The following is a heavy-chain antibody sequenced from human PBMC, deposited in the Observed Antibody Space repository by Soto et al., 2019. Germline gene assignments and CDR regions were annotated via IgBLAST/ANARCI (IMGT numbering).Heavy chain of an antibody. D-gene: IGHD6-19*01. CDR1: GYTFTSYG. CDR2: LSAYNGNT. Sequence: QVQLVQSGAEVKKPGASVKVSCKASGYTFTSYGISWVRQAPGQGLEWMGWLSAYNGNTNYAQKLQGRVTMTTDTSTSTAYMELRSLRSDDTAVYYCARVCGSYSSGWSYGMDVWGQGTTVTVSS. CDR3: ARVCGSYSSGWSYGMDV. J-gene: IGHJ6*02. V-gene: IGHV1-18*04.